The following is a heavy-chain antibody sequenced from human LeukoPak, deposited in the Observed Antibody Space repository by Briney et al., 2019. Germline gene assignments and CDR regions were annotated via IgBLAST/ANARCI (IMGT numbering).Heavy chain of an antibody. D-gene: IGHD3-10*01. CDR2: IDQDGSAE. J-gene: IGHJ4*02. Sequence: GGSLRLSCAASGFTFSNYWMSWVRQSPGRGLEWVANIDQDGSAEYYVDSVGGRFTVSRDNAKNSLYLQIDSRRAEDTAVYYCARADNYGSILDYWAGEPWSPSPQ. V-gene: IGHV3-7*04. CDR1: GFTFSNYW. CDR3: ARADNYGSILDY.